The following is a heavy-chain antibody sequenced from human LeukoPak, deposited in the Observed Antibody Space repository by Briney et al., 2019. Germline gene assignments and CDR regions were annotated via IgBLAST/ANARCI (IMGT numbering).Heavy chain of an antibody. Sequence: ASVKVSCKASGYTFTGYYMHWVRQAPGQGLEWMGWINPNSGGTNSAQKFQGRVTMTRDTSISTAYMELSSLRSEDTAVYYCARGADYYGSGRQGDYYYYYMDVWGKGTTVTVSS. CDR1: GYTFTGYY. CDR2: INPNSGGT. V-gene: IGHV1-2*02. D-gene: IGHD3-10*01. CDR3: ARGADYYGSGRQGDYYYYYMDV. J-gene: IGHJ6*03.